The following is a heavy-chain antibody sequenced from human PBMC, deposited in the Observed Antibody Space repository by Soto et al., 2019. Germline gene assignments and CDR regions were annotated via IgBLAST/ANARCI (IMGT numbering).Heavy chain of an antibody. J-gene: IGHJ6*02. D-gene: IGHD3-10*01. CDR2: VTGGGHTT. CDR1: GFTFSRYA. CDR3: ASSRGDLDVYGIDL. Sequence: EAQLLESGGGLVQPGGSLRLSCAASGFTFSRYAMSWVRQAPGKGLEWVSTVTGGGHTTYNADSVNGRFTISRDNSKNTLNLQMNNMRGEDTAIYNCASSRGDLDVYGIDLWGPGTPVTVSS. V-gene: IGHV3-23*01.